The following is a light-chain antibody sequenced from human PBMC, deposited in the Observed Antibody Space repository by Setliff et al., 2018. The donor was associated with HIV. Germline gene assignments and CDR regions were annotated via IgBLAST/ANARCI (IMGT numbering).Light chain of an antibody. CDR3: SSYASTNTLP. Sequence: QSVLTQPASVSGSPGQSITISCTGTSSDVGGYSYVSWYQQHPGKAPKLIIYEVRNRPSGVSNRFSGSKSGNTASLTISGLRAEDEADYYCSSYASTNTLPFGTGTKVTVL. CDR2: EVR. V-gene: IGLV2-14*03. CDR1: SSDVGGYSY. J-gene: IGLJ1*01.